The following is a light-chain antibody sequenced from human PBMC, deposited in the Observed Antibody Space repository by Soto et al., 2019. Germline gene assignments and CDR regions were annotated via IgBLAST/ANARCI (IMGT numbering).Light chain of an antibody. CDR3: CSYARTRSV. J-gene: IGLJ2*01. CDR2: EVS. Sequence: QSVLTQPASVSGSPGQSITISCTGTSSDIGSYNLVSWYQQHPGKAPKVMIYEVSKRPSGVSNRFSGSKSGNTASLTISGLQAEDEADYYCCSYARTRSVFGGGTKLTVI. V-gene: IGLV2-23*02. CDR1: SSDIGSYNL.